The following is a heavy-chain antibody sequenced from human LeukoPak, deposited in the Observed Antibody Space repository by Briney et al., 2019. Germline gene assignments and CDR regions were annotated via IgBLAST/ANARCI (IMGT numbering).Heavy chain of an antibody. D-gene: IGHD6-13*01. CDR2: ISYDGSNI. J-gene: IGHJ3*02. CDR1: GFTFSSYA. CDR3: AKVASEVVWQLVGDAFDI. Sequence: GGSLRLSCAASGFTFSSYAMHWVRQAPGKGLEWVSVISYDGSNIYYADSVKGRFTVSRDSSKNTLYLQINSLRTEDTAVYYCAKVASEVVWQLVGDAFDIWGQGTMVTVSS. V-gene: IGHV3-30-3*01.